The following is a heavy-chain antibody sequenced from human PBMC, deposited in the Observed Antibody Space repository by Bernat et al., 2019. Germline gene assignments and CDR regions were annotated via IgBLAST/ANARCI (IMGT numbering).Heavy chain of an antibody. CDR2: ISSSGSTI. Sequence: EVQLVESGGGLVQPGGSLRLSCAASGFTFSSYEMNWVRQAPGKGLEWVSYISSSGSTIYYADSVKGRFTISRDNAKNSLYLQMNSLRAEDTAVYYCARDSISRFFDYWGQGTLVTVSS. V-gene: IGHV3-48*03. D-gene: IGHD3-9*01. CDR1: GFTFSSYE. CDR3: ARDSISRFFDY. J-gene: IGHJ4*02.